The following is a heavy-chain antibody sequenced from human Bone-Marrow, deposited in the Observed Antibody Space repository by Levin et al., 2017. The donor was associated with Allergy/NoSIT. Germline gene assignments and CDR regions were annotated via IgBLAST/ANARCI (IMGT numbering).Heavy chain of an antibody. D-gene: IGHD3-22*01. J-gene: IGHJ3*02. CDR3: AKGANYYDSSGRLHDAFDI. CDR2: ISGSGGST. Sequence: AGGSLRLSCAASGFTFSSYAMSWVRQAPGKGLEWVSAISGSGGSTYYADSVKGRFTISRDNSKNTLYLQMNSLRAEDTAVYYCAKGANYYDSSGRLHDAFDIWGQGTMVTVSS. CDR1: GFTFSSYA. V-gene: IGHV3-23*01.